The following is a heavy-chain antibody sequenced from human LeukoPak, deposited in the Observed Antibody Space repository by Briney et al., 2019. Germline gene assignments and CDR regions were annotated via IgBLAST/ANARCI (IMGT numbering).Heavy chain of an antibody. Sequence: SETLSLTCTVSGGSISSYYWSWIRQPPGKGLEWIGYIYHSGSTNYNPSLKSRVTMSVDTSKNQFSLKLSSVTAADTAVYYCARDAYYFDSSGYSPFDYWGQGTLVTVSS. D-gene: IGHD3-22*01. CDR1: GGSISSYY. CDR2: IYHSGST. CDR3: ARDAYYFDSSGYSPFDY. V-gene: IGHV4-59*01. J-gene: IGHJ4*02.